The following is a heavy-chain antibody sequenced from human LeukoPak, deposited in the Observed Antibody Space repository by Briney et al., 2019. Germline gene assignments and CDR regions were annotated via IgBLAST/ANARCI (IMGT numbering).Heavy chain of an antibody. CDR3: ARRTSRYYMDV. J-gene: IGHJ6*03. CDR2: IYYSGNT. CDR1: GGSISSSSYY. Sequence: SETLSLTCTVSGGSISSSSYYWGWIRQPPGKGLDWIGSIYYSGNTYYNPSLKSRVTISVDTSKNQFSLKLSSVTAADTAVYYCARRTSRYYMDVWGKGTTVTVSS. D-gene: IGHD2-2*01. V-gene: IGHV4-39*01.